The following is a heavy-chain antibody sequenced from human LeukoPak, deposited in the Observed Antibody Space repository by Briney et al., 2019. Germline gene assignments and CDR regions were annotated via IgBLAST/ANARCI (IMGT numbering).Heavy chain of an antibody. Sequence: GGSLRLSCAASESTFSKFWMHWVRQAPGKGLVWVSGINRDGSTTTYADSVKGRFTVSRDNAKNTLYLQMNSLRAEDTAVYYCARGNYYGMDVWGQGTTVTVSS. V-gene: IGHV3-74*03. CDR3: ARGNYYGMDV. D-gene: IGHD2/OR15-2a*01. CDR1: ESTFSKFW. J-gene: IGHJ6*02. CDR2: INRDGSTT.